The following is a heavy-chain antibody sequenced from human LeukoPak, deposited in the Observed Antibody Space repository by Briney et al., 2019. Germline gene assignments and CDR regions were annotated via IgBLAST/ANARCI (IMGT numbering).Heavy chain of an antibody. CDR1: GGSISSYY. J-gene: IGHJ4*02. D-gene: IGHD6-6*01. CDR3: ARYRSSGLDY. Sequence: SETLSLTCTVSGGSISSYYWSWIRQTPGKGLEWIGFNSYSGNTNYNPSLKSRVTISVDTPQNQFSLKLSSVTAADTAVYYCARYRSSGLDYWGQGTLVTVSS. CDR2: NSYSGNT. V-gene: IGHV4-59*01.